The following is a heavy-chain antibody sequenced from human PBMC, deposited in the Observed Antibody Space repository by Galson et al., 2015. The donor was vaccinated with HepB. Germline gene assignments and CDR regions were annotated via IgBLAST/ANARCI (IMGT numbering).Heavy chain of an antibody. CDR2: IYPDDSET. V-gene: IGHV5-51*03. J-gene: IGHJ3*01. Sequence: QSGAEVKKPGESLKISCTASGYTFTNHWIAWVRQMPGKGLEWMGIIYPDDSETTYSPSFQGQVIISADKSITTAYLQWISLKASDSATYYCARRGRVVDSDTGMNWGPGGFDVWGLGTMVSVSS. D-gene: IGHD1-1*01. CDR3: ARRGRVVDSDTGMNWGPGGFDV. CDR1: GYTFTNHW.